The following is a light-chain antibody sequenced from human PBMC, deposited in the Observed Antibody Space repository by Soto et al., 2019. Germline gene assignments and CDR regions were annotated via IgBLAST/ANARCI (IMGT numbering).Light chain of an antibody. Sequence: DIQMTQSPSPLSASIGDRVTITCRASQSIDNWLAWYQQKPGKAPKLLIYAASSLQSGVPSRFSGSGSGTDFTLTISSLQPEDFATYYCQQSYSTPPWTFGQGTKV. CDR1: QSIDNW. V-gene: IGKV1-39*01. J-gene: IGKJ1*01. CDR3: QQSYSTPPWT. CDR2: AAS.